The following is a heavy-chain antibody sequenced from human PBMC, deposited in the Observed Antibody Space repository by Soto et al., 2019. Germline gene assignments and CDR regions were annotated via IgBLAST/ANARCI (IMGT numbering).Heavy chain of an antibody. CDR1: GFTFSSYA. J-gene: IGHJ4*02. Sequence: PGGSLRLSCAASGFTFSSYAMSWVRQAPGKGLEWVAVISDDGSNKYYADSVKGRFTISRDNSKNTLYLQMNSLRAEDTAMYYCARDRFASSWPYFDYLGQGTPVT. CDR2: ISDDGSNK. CDR3: ARDRFASSWPYFDY. D-gene: IGHD6-13*01. V-gene: IGHV3-30-3*01.